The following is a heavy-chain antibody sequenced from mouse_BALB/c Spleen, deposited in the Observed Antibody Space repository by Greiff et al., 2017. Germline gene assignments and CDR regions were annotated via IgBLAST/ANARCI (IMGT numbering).Heavy chain of an antibody. J-gene: IGHJ3*01. Sequence: QVHVKQSGPGLVQPSQSLSITCTVSGFSLTSYGVHWVRQSPGKSLEWLGVIWSGGSTDYNAAFISRLSISKDNSKSQVFFKMNSLQANDTAIYYCAREGYRYDGTAWFAYWGQGTLVTVSA. V-gene: IGHV2-2*02. CDR3: AREGYRYDGTAWFAY. D-gene: IGHD2-14*01. CDR1: GFSLTSYG. CDR2: IWSGGST.